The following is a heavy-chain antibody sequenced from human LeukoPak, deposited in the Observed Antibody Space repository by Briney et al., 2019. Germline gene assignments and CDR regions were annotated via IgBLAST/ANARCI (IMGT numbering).Heavy chain of an antibody. D-gene: IGHD2-2*02. CDR3: AREASIVVVPAAINY. J-gene: IGHJ4*02. V-gene: IGHV3-21*01. Sequence: GSLRLSCAASGFTFSSYEMNWVRQAPGKGLEWVSSISSSSSYIYYADSVKGRFTISRDNAKNSLYLQMNSLRAEDTAVYYCAREASIVVVPAAINYWGQGTLVTVSS. CDR1: GFTFSSYE. CDR2: ISSSSSYI.